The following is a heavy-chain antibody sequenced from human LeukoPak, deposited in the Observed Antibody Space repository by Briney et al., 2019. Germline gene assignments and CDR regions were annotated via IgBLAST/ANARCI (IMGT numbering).Heavy chain of an antibody. CDR2: INHSGST. D-gene: IGHD3-10*01. Sequence: SETLSLTCAVYGGSFSGYYCSWIRQPPGKGLEWIGEINHSGSTNYNPSLKSRVTISVDTSKNQFSLKLSSVTAADTAVYYCARAPSGLLWFGELSPNYYYGMDVWGKGTTVTVSS. CDR1: GGSFSGYY. J-gene: IGHJ6*04. V-gene: IGHV4-34*01. CDR3: ARAPSGLLWFGELSPNYYYGMDV.